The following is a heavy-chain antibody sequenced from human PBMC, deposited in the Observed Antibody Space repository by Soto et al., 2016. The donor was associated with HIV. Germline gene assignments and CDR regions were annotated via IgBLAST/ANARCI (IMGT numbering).Heavy chain of an antibody. Sequence: EVQLVESGGGLVQPGGPLRLSCAASGFIFSKYGMDWVRQAPGKGLEWVSYISGSSSKIHYADSVKGRFSISRDNAKSSLYLQLNSLRAEDTAVYYCGGGGGHRWLRRQKNTWGQGTLVTVSS. D-gene: IGHD5-12*01. CDR3: GGGGGHRWLRRQKNT. V-gene: IGHV3-48*04. CDR1: GFIFSKYG. CDR2: ISGSSSKI. J-gene: IGHJ4*02.